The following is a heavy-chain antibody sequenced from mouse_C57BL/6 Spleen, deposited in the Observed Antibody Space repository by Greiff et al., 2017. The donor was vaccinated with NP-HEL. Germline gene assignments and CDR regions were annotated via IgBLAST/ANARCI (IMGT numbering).Heavy chain of an antibody. CDR1: GYTFTDYY. D-gene: IGHD1-1*01. CDR3: ARGRYYYGLDY. Sequence: EVQLQQSGPELVKPGASVKISCKASGYTFTDYYMNWVKQSHGKSLEWIGDINPNNGGTSYNQKFKGKATLTVDKSSSTAYMELRSLTSEDSAVYYCARGRYYYGLDYWGQGTTLTVSS. CDR2: INPNNGGT. J-gene: IGHJ2*01. V-gene: IGHV1-26*01.